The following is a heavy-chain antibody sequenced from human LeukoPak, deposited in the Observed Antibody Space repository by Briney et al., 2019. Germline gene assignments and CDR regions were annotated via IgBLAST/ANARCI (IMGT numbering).Heavy chain of an antibody. CDR1: GFTFSSYA. V-gene: IGHV3-15*01. CDR2: IKSKTYGGTT. D-gene: IGHD2-2*01. CDR3: ARDQYCASSSCPGAFDL. J-gene: IGHJ3*01. Sequence: PGGSLRLSCSASGFTFSSYAMHWVRRAPGKGLEWVGRIKSKTYGGTTDSAAFVKGRFTMSRDDSRNTVYLQMSSLETEDTAVYYCARDQYCASSSCPGAFDLWGQGTVVTVSS.